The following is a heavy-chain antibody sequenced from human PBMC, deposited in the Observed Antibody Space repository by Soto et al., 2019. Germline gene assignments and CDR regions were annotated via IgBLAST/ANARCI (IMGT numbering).Heavy chain of an antibody. CDR3: ARATTFPGIAAAGTGGDNWFDP. CDR1: SGSISSSNW. J-gene: IGHJ5*02. D-gene: IGHD6-13*01. Sequence: LSLTCAVSSGSISSSNWWSWVRQPPGKGLEWIGEIYHSGSTNYNPSLKSRVTISVDKSKNQFSLKLSSVTTADTAVYYCARATTFPGIAAAGTGGDNWFDPWGQGTLVTVSS. CDR2: IYHSGST. V-gene: IGHV4-4*02.